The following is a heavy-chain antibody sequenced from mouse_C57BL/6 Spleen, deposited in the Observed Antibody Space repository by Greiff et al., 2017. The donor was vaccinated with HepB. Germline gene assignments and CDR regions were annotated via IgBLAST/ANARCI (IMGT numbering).Heavy chain of an antibody. J-gene: IGHJ3*01. CDR1: GFTFSSYA. CDR2: ISDGGSYT. Sequence: EVMLVESGGGLVKPGGSLKLSCAASGFTFSSYAMSWVRQTPEKRLEWVATISDGGSYTYYPDNVKGRFTISRDNAKNNLYLQMSHLKSEDTAMYYCARVAGTPWFAYWGQGTLVTVSA. V-gene: IGHV5-4*03. D-gene: IGHD4-1*01. CDR3: ARVAGTPWFAY.